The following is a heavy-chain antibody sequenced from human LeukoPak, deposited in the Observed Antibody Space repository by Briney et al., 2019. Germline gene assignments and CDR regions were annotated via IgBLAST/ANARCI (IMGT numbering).Heavy chain of an antibody. CDR1: GGTFSSYA. D-gene: IGHD4-17*01. V-gene: IGHV1-69*05. CDR3: ASALGDYGDYFDY. CDR2: IIPIFGTA. Sequence: GSSVKVSCKASGGTFSSYAISWVRQAPGQGIEWMGGIIPIFGTANYAQKFQGRVTITTDESTSTAYMELSSLRSEDTAVYYCASALGDYGDYFDYWGQGTLVTVSS. J-gene: IGHJ4*02.